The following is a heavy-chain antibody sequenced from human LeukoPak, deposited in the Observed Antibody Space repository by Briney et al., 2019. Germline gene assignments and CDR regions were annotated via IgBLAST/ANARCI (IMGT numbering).Heavy chain of an antibody. CDR3: AFIRSGSGSYYNLGY. CDR1: GYTFTSYY. D-gene: IGHD3-10*01. J-gene: IGHJ4*02. V-gene: IGHV1-46*03. Sequence: ASVKVSCKASGYTFTSYYMHWVRQAPGQGLEWMGIINPSGGSTSYAQKFQGRVTMTRDTSISTAYMELSGLRSDDTAVYYCAFIRSGSGSYYNLGYWGQGTLVTVSS. CDR2: INPSGGST.